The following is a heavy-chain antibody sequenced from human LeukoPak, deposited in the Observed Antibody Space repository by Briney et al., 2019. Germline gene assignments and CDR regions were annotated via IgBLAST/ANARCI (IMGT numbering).Heavy chain of an antibody. D-gene: IGHD3-22*01. CDR1: GFPFSDYG. V-gene: IGHV3-30*03. CDR3: ATTPGYYYDSSGLYYFDY. J-gene: IGHJ4*02. CDR2: VSHDGNNK. Sequence: PGGSLRLSCAASGFPFSDYGMYWVRQAPGKGLEWLAVVSHDGNNKYYADSVKGRFTISRDNSKNTLYLQMNSLRAEDTAVYYCATTPGYYYDSSGLYYFDYWGQGTLVTVSS.